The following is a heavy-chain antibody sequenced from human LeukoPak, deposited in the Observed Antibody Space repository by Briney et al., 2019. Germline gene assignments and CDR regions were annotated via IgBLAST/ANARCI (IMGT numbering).Heavy chain of an antibody. D-gene: IGHD3-22*01. Sequence: ASVKVSCMASGYTFTRYYLHWVRQAPGQGLEWMGIINPSGGSTSYAQKFQSRVTMTRDMTTSTVYMELSSLRSEDTAVYYCAIAVFGSYYYDSSGYHDAFDIWGQGTMVTVSS. V-gene: IGHV1-46*01. CDR3: AIAVFGSYYYDSSGYHDAFDI. CDR1: GYTFTRYY. J-gene: IGHJ3*02. CDR2: INPSGGST.